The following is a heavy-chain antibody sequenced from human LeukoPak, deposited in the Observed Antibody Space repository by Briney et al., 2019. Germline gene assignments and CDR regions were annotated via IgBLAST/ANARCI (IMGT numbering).Heavy chain of an antibody. CDR1: GYTFTSYA. CDR2: INTNTGNP. D-gene: IGHD4-23*01. J-gene: IGHJ6*02. CDR3: ARGRWPPNYYYYGMDV. V-gene: IGHV7-4-1*02. Sequence: ASVTVSFKGSGYTFTSYAMNWVGQAPGQGGEWMGWINTNTGNPTYAQGFTGRFVFSLDTSVSTAYLQISSLKAEDTAVYYCARGRWPPNYYYYGMDVWGQGTTVTVSS.